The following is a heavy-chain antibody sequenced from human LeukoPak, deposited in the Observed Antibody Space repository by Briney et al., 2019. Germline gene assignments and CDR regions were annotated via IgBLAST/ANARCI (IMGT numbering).Heavy chain of an antibody. CDR1: GFIFSSYG. Sequence: TGRSLRLSCAASGFIFSSYGMHWVRQAPGEGLEWMALISYDGSNKHYADSVKGRFTISRDNSKNKLYLQMNSLRAEDTAVYYCAKDLERTVTYSSSWLHYYGMDVWGQGTTVTVSS. CDR3: AKDLERTVTYSSSWLHYYGMDV. V-gene: IGHV3-30*18. J-gene: IGHJ6*02. CDR2: ISYDGSNK. D-gene: IGHD6-13*01.